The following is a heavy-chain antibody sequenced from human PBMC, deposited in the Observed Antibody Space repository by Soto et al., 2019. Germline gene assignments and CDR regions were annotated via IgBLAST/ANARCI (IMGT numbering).Heavy chain of an antibody. Sequence: GSLRLPCAASGFTFSTYWRHWVRQVPGEGLVWVSRISPDETSTSYLHSVKGRFTISRDNARSTLYLQMNSLRVEDTAVYYCARVCGGDGCLGHAQWGQGTLVTVSS. CDR3: ARVCGGDGCLGHAQ. V-gene: IGHV3-74*01. D-gene: IGHD2-21*01. J-gene: IGHJ4*02. CDR2: ISPDETST. CDR1: GFTFSTYW.